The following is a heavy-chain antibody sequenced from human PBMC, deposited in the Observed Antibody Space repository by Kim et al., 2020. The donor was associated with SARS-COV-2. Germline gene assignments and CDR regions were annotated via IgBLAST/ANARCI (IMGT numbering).Heavy chain of an antibody. D-gene: IGHD2-21*02. CDR3: AKDWVYCSRPNCYSGDAFDI. CDR1: GFNFNNYG. CDR2: ISFDGTHK. Sequence: GGSLRLSCAASGFNFNNYGMHWVRQTPGEGLEWVALISFDGTHKFYTESVRGRFTVSRDNSRNTMFLQMNSLTAEDTAIYYCAKDWVYCSRPNCYSGDAFDIWGQGTKVTVSS. J-gene: IGHJ3*02. V-gene: IGHV3-30*18.